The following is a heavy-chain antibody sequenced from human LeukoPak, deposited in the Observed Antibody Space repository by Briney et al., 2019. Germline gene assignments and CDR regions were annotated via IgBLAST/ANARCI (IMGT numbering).Heavy chain of an antibody. CDR2: LSSGDTNI. Sequence: GGSLRLSCAASGFNFSDYYMSWVRQAPGRGLEWISFLSSGDTNIKYADSVKGRFTISRDNAKNSLYLQMNSLRAEDTAVYFCAREIHSTGYYYAGGYMDVWGEGTTVTVSS. CDR3: AREIHSTGYYYAGGYMDV. CDR1: GFNFSDYY. D-gene: IGHD3-22*01. J-gene: IGHJ6*03. V-gene: IGHV3-11*04.